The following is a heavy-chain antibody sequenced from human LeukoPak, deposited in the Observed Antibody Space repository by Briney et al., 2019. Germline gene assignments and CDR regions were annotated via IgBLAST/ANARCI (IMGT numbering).Heavy chain of an antibody. CDR3: AISVYSGGSDY. CDR2: ISYDGSNK. J-gene: IGHJ4*02. V-gene: IGHV3-30*14. D-gene: IGHD1-26*01. CDR1: GFTFSNYA. Sequence: LTGGSLRLSCVASGFTFSNYAMHWVRQAPGKGLEWVAVISYDGSNKYYADSVKGRFTISRDNSKNTLYLQMNSLRAEDTAVYYCAISVYSGGSDYWGQGTLVTVSS.